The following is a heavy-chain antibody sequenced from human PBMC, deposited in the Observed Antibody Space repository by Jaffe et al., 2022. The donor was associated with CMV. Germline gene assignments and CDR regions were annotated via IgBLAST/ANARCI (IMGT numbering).Heavy chain of an antibody. J-gene: IGHJ1*01. CDR1: GYTFSNYG. D-gene: IGHD6-19*01. CDR3: ARGEKVRYSNGWSGEYFQY. Sequence: QVQMVQSGAEMKKPGASVKVSCKASGYTFSNYGIIWVRQAPGQGLEWMGWINADNGNTNYAQKLQGRVTLTTDTSTSTVYMELRNLRSEDTAVYYCARGEKVRYSNGWSGEYFQYWGQGTLVTVSS. V-gene: IGHV1-18*04. CDR2: INADNGNT.